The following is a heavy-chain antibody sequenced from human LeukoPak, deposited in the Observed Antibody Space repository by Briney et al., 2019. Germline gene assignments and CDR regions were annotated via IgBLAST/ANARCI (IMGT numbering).Heavy chain of an antibody. J-gene: IGHJ6*02. V-gene: IGHV3-66*01. CDR2: IYSGGST. CDR3: ARGSGSDPLYGMDV. D-gene: IGHD3-10*01. Sequence: GGSLRLSCAASGFTVSSNYMSWVRQAPGKGLEWVSVIYSGGSTYYADSVKGRFTISRDNSKNTLYLQMNSLRAEDTAVYYCARGSGSDPLYGMDVWGQGTTVTVSS. CDR1: GFTVSSNY.